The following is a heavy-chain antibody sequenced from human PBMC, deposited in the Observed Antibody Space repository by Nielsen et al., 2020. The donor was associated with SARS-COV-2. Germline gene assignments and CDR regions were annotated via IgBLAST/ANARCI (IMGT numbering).Heavy chain of an antibody. D-gene: IGHD6-13*01. Sequence: GESLKISCAASGFTFSSYGMHWVRQAPGKGLEWVAVIWYDGSNKYYADSVKGRFTISRDNSKNTPYLQMNSLRAEDTAVYYCARDQGSSLDPWGQGTLVTVSS. J-gene: IGHJ5*02. CDR1: GFTFSSYG. CDR2: IWYDGSNK. CDR3: ARDQGSSLDP. V-gene: IGHV3-33*01.